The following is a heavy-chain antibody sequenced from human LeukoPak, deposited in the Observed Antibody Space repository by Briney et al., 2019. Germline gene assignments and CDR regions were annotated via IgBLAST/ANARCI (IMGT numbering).Heavy chain of an antibody. Sequence: ASVKVSCKASGYTFTSYGISWVRQAPGQGLEWMGGFDPEDGETIYAQKFQGRVTMTEDTSTDTAYMELSSLRSEDTAVYYCATGLEVVPAAIGYWGQGTLVTVSS. J-gene: IGHJ4*02. CDR1: GYTFTSYG. CDR3: ATGLEVVPAAIGY. CDR2: FDPEDGET. V-gene: IGHV1-24*01. D-gene: IGHD2-2*01.